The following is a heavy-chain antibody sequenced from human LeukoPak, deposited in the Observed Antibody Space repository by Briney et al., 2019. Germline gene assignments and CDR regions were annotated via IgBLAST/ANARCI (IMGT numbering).Heavy chain of an antibody. J-gene: IGHJ4*02. CDR2: IKSKTDGGTT. CDR1: GFTFSNAW. D-gene: IGHD6-19*01. CDR3: TTDRGGNAMHGYSSGWYPLSY. Sequence: GGSLRLSCAASGFTFSNAWMSWVRQAPGKGLEWVGRIKSKTDGGTTDYAAPVKGRFTISRDDSKNTLYLQMNSLKTEDTAVYYCTTDRGGNAMHGYSSGWYPLSYWGQGTLVTVSS. V-gene: IGHV3-15*01.